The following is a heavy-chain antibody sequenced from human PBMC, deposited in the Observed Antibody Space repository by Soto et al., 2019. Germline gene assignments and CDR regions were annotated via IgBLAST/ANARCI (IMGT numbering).Heavy chain of an antibody. CDR3: ARCYCSVGSCYTCWHFDL. V-gene: IGHV1-18*01. Sequence: QVQLVQSGAEVKKPGASVKVSCKASGYTFNNYGISWVRQAPGQGLEWMGWFGPYNGNTNHAQNFQGRVTMTTDTSTNTSYMELRSLRSDDTALYYCARCYCSVGSCYTCWHFDLWGRGTLVTVSS. J-gene: IGHJ2*01. D-gene: IGHD2-15*01. CDR1: GYTFNNYG. CDR2: FGPYNGNT.